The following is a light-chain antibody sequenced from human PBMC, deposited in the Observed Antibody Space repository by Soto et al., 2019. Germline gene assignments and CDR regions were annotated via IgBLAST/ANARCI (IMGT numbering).Light chain of an antibody. CDR3: CSHAGSYPVV. CDR1: SSDVGGYNY. CDR2: DVS. V-gene: IGLV2-11*01. J-gene: IGLJ2*01. Sequence: QSALTQPSSVSGSPGQSVAISCTGSSSDVGGYNYVSWYQQEPGKAPKLMIYDVSQRPPGVPDRFSGSKSGNTASLTISGLQAEDEADYYCCSHAGSYPVVFGAGTKLTVL.